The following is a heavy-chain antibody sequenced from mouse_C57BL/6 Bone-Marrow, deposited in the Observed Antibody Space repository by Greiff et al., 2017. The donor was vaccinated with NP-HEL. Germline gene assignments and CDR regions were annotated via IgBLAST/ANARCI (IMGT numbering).Heavy chain of an antibody. CDR2: ISSGGSYT. CDR1: GFTFSSYG. Sequence: EVQLQESGGDLVKPGGSLKLSCAASGFTFSSYGMSWVRQTPDKRLEWVATISSGGSYTYYPDSVKGRFTISRDNAKNTLYLQMSSLKSEDTAMYYCARQPYPTDYWGQGTTLTVSS. D-gene: IGHD2-10*01. V-gene: IGHV5-6*01. J-gene: IGHJ2*01. CDR3: ARQPYPTDY.